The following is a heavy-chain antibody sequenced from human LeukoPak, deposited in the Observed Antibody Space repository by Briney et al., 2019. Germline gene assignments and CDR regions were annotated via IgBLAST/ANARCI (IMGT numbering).Heavy chain of an antibody. D-gene: IGHD3-22*01. J-gene: IGHJ4*02. V-gene: IGHV3-30*18. Sequence: GGSLRLSCAASGFTFSSYGMHWVRQAPGKGLEWVAVISYDVGKKYYADSVKGRFTISRDNSKNALYLQMNSLRAEDTAVYYCAKDDYYDTSGYRDWGQGTLVTVSS. CDR3: AKDDYYDTSGYRD. CDR1: GFTFSSYG. CDR2: ISYDVGKK.